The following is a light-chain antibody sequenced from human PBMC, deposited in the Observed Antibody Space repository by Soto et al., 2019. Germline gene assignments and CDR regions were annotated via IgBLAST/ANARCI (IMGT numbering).Light chain of an antibody. J-gene: IGLJ1*01. CDR2: EVS. CDR3: SSYAGSNNPHR. V-gene: IGLV2-8*01. Sequence: QSALTQPPSASGSPGQSVTISCTGTSSDVGGYNYVSWYQQHPGKAPKLMIYEVSKRPSGVPDRFSGSKSGNTASLTVSGLQAEDEADYYCSSYAGSNNPHRFGTGTKVTVL. CDR1: SSDVGGYNY.